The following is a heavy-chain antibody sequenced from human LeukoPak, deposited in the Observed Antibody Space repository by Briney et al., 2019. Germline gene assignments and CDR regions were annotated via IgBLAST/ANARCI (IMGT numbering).Heavy chain of an antibody. CDR1: GFIVSSNY. V-gene: IGHV3-66*04. J-gene: IGHJ3*02. D-gene: IGHD6-13*01. CDR2: IYSGGST. Sequence: GGSLRLSCAASGFIVSSNYMSWVRQAPGKGLEWVSVIYSGGSTYYADSVKGRFTISRDNSKNTLYLQMNSLRAEDTAVYYCARLFPGSSNPFDIWGQGTMVTVSS. CDR3: ARLFPGSSNPFDI.